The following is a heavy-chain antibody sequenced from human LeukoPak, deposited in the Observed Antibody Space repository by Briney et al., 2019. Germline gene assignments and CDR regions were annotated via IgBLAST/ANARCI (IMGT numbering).Heavy chain of an antibody. V-gene: IGHV1-18*01. CDR1: GYTFTNFD. D-gene: IGHD4-11*01. CDR2: ISAYNGNT. Sequence: ASVKVSCKASGYTFTNFDINWVRQAPGQGLEWMGWISAYNGNTNYAQKLQGRVTMTTDTPTSTAYMELRSLRSDDTAVYYCARAVNDYSNRGQYYYYYYMDVWGKGTTVTVSS. J-gene: IGHJ6*03. CDR3: ARAVNDYSNRGQYYYYYYMDV.